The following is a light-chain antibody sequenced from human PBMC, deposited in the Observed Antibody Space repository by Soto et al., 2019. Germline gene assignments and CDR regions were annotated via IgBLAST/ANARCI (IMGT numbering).Light chain of an antibody. V-gene: IGKV3-15*01. CDR3: QQYNNWPPGT. J-gene: IGKJ1*01. CDR1: QSVSSD. Sequence: EILMTQSPATLSVSPGERATLSCRASQSVSSDLAWYQQRPGQAPRLLIYGASTRATGIPARFSGSGSGTEFTLTIRSLQSEDFAVYYCQQYNNWPPGTFGQGTKVEIK. CDR2: GAS.